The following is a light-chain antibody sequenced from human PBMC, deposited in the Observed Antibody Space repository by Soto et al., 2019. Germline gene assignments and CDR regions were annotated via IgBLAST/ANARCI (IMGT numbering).Light chain of an antibody. CDR1: SSDVGGYNY. V-gene: IGLV2-14*01. CDR2: EVS. J-gene: IGLJ2*01. CDR3: SSYTSSSIPVV. Sequence: QPVSVSGSPGQSITISCTGTSSDVGGYNYVSWYQQHPGKAPKLMIYEVSNRPSGVSNRFSGSKSGNTASLTISGLQAEDEADYYCSSYTSSSIPVVFGGGTKLTVL.